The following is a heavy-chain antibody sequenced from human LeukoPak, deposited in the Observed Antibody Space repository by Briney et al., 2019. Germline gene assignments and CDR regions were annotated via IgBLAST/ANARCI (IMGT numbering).Heavy chain of an antibody. V-gene: IGHV1-18*01. CDR2: ISAYNGNT. CDR3: ARDEAGVPAAMCDY. Sequence: ASVKVSCKASGYTFTSYGITWVRQAPGQGLEWMGWISAYNGNTNNAQKLQGRVTMTTDTSTSTAYMELRSLRSDDTAVYYCARDEAGVPAAMCDYWGQGTLVTVSS. D-gene: IGHD2-2*01. CDR1: GYTFTSYG. J-gene: IGHJ4*02.